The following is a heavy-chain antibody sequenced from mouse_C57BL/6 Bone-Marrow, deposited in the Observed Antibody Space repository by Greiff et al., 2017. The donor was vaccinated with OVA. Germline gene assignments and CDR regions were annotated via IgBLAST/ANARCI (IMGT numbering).Heavy chain of an antibody. D-gene: IGHD2-14*01. V-gene: IGHV1-50*01. CDR2: IDPSASYT. J-gene: IGHJ2*01. CDR1: GYTFTSYW. Sequence: QVQLQQPGAELVKPGASVKLSCKASGYTFTSYWMQWVKQRPGQGLEWIGEIDPSASYTNYNQKFKGKATLTVDTSSSTAYMQLSSLTSEDSAVYYCARVPYLEGFDYWGQGTTLTVSS. CDR3: ARVPYLEGFDY.